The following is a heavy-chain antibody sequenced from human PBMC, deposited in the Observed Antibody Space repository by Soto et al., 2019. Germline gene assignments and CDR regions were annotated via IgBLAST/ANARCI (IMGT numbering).Heavy chain of an antibody. CDR1: GYTFTSYG. Sequence: ASVKVSCNASGYTFTSYGISWVRQAPGQGLEWMGWISAYNGNTNYAQKLQGRVTMTRDTSISTAYMELSRLRSDDTAVYYCARDRYDFWSGYYDYWGQGTLVTVSS. CDR2: ISAYNGNT. V-gene: IGHV1-18*04. CDR3: ARDRYDFWSGYYDY. J-gene: IGHJ4*02. D-gene: IGHD3-3*01.